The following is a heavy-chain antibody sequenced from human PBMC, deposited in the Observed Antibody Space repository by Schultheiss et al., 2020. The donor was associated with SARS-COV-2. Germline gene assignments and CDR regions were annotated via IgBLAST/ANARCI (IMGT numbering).Heavy chain of an antibody. Sequence: LRLSCTVSGGSISSGGYYWSWIRQHPGKGLEWIGYIYYSGSTYYNPSLKSRVTISVDTSKNQFSLKLSSVTAADTAVYYCARVGYYYDSSGYNPIDYWGQGTLVTVSS. CDR3: ARVGYYYDSSGYNPIDY. J-gene: IGHJ4*02. V-gene: IGHV4-31*03. CDR1: GGSISSGGYY. CDR2: IYYSGST. D-gene: IGHD3-22*01.